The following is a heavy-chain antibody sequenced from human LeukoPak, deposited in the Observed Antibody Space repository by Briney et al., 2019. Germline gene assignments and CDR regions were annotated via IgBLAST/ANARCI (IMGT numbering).Heavy chain of an antibody. V-gene: IGHV4-59*01. CDR1: GGSISSYY. J-gene: IGHJ5*02. Sequence: SETLSLTCTVSGGSISSYYWSWIRQPPGKGLEWIGYIYYSGSTNYNPSLKSRVTISVDTSKNQFSLKLCSVTAADTAVYYCARLYCSSTSCYYLSWFDPWGQGTLVTVSS. CDR2: IYYSGST. CDR3: ARLYCSSTSCYYLSWFDP. D-gene: IGHD2-2*01.